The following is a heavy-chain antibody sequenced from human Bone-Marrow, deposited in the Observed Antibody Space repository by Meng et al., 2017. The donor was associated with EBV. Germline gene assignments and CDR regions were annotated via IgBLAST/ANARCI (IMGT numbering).Heavy chain of an antibody. CDR1: GYTFTGYG. D-gene: IGHD3-10*01. Sequence: VQLVQAGAGVKKPGASVKVPCKASGYTFTGYGISWVRQAPGQGLEWMGWISAYNAHTNYAQKLQGRVTMTTDTSTRTTYMELRSLRSDDTAVYYCARDADYGSGSYGVLIDYWGQGTLVTVSS. CDR3: ARDADYGSGSYGVLIDY. V-gene: IGHV1-18*01. J-gene: IGHJ4*02. CDR2: ISAYNAHT.